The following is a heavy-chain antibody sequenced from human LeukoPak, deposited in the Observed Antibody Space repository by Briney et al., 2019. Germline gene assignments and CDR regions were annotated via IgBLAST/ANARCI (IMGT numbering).Heavy chain of an antibody. V-gene: IGHV1-2*02. J-gene: IGHJ4*02. Sequence: ASVKVSCKASGYTFTGYYMHWVRQAPGQGLEWMGWINPNSGGTNYAQKFQGRVTMTRDTSISTAYMELSSLRSDDTAVYYCARDVGEYCSSTNCYASHYWGQGTLVTVSS. CDR2: INPNSGGT. CDR1: GYTFTGYY. D-gene: IGHD2-2*01. CDR3: ARDVGEYCSSTNCYASHY.